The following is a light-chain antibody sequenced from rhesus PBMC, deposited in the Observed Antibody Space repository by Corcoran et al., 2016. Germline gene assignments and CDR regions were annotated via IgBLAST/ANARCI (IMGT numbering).Light chain of an antibody. CDR1: QSLLHSNGNTY. CDR2: GGS. CDR3: VQAIAFPYS. Sequence: DIVMTQTPLSLPITPGEPASISCRSSQSLLHSNGNTYLHWYLQKPGQSPQLLIYGGSNRASGVPERFSGSGSCTDFTLKISKVEAGDVGVYYCVQAIAFPYSFGQGTKVEIK. J-gene: IGKJ2*01. V-gene: IGKV2-72*01.